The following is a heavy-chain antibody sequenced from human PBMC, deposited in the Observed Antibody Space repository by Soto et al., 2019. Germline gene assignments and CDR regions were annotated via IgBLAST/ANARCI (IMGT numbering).Heavy chain of an antibody. Sequence: EVQLLESGGDSVPPGGSLRLSCAASGFSVSSYGMSWVRQAPGKGLECVSSSGSGYSIYYADSVKGRFTNSRDNSKNTVFLQMNNLRAEDTAVYYCAKGRGSSWSVVFFDYWGQGALVTVSS. CDR2: SGSGYSI. CDR1: GFSVSSYG. CDR3: AKGRGSSWSVVFFDY. J-gene: IGHJ4*02. V-gene: IGHV3-23*01. D-gene: IGHD6-13*01.